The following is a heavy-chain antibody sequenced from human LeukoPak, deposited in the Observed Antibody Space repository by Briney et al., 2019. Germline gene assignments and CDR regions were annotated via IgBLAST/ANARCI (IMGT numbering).Heavy chain of an antibody. Sequence: PGGPLRLSCAASGFTLSDYFMTWIRQAPGKGLEWISYISSSGSSTYYADSVKGRFTISRDNAKNSLYLLMNSLRAEDTAVYYCARDSGGMDVWGQGTTVTVSS. CDR3: ARDSGGMDV. CDR2: ISSSGSST. CDR1: GFTLSDYF. D-gene: IGHD3-10*01. J-gene: IGHJ6*02. V-gene: IGHV3-11*01.